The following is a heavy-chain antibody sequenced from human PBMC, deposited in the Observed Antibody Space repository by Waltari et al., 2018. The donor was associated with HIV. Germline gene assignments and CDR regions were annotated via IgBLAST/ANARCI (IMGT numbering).Heavy chain of an antibody. CDR2: IKEEGSEK. Sequence: EVQLVESGGGLVQSGGSLRLSCAVSGLSFSGYWMSWVRQAPGKGLELVANIKEEGSEKYYVDSLNGRFTISRDNAKNSLYLQMNSLRAEDTAMYYCARARYCSSISCSYFDDWGQGTLVTVSS. CDR1: GLSFSGYW. D-gene: IGHD2-2*01. V-gene: IGHV3-7*01. CDR3: ARARYCSSISCSYFDD. J-gene: IGHJ4*02.